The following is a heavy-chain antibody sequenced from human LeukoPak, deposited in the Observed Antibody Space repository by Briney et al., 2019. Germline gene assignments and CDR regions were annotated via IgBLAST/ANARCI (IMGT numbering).Heavy chain of an antibody. CDR1: GFTFSSYG. CDR2: IATDGSFA. CDR3: ARGRYYDSSGYYSADYFDY. Sequence: GTSLRLSCAASGFTFSSYGMHWVRQAPGKGLEWLAGIATDGSFAYYADSVKGRFTLSRDNSKNTLYLQMDSLRTEDTAVYYCARGRYYDSSGYYSADYFDYWGQGTLVTVSS. D-gene: IGHD3-22*01. V-gene: IGHV3-30*03. J-gene: IGHJ4*02.